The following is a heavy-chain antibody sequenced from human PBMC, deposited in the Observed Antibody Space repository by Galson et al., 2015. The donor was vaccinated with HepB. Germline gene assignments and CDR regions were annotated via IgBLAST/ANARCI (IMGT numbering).Heavy chain of an antibody. CDR2: IKSNNDGGTT. CDR1: GFTFSNAW. V-gene: IGHV3-15*01. CDR3: TPAPPEQPLYYYYYMDV. D-gene: IGHD1-14*01. J-gene: IGHJ6*03. Sequence: SCAVSGFTFSNAWMSWVRQAPGKGLEWVGRIKSNNDGGTTDYAAPVKGRFTISRDDSKNTLYLQMNSLKTEDTAVYYCTPAPPEQPLYYYYYMDVWGKGTTVTVSS.